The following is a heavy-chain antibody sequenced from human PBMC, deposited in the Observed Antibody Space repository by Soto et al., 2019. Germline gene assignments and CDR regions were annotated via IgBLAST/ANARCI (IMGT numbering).Heavy chain of an antibody. Sequence: PSETLSLTCTVSGGSISSYDWSWIRQPPGKGLEWIGYIYYSGSTNYNPSLKSRVTISVDTSKNQFSLKLSSVTAADTAVYYCASASVAARPYYFDYWGQGSLVTVSS. CDR3: ASASVAARPYYFDY. D-gene: IGHD6-6*01. V-gene: IGHV4-59*01. CDR2: IYYSGST. J-gene: IGHJ4*02. CDR1: GGSISSYD.